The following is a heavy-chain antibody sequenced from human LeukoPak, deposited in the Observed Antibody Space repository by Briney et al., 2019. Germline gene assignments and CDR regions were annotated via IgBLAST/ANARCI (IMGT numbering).Heavy chain of an antibody. J-gene: IGHJ5*02. V-gene: IGHV2-5*01. CDR2: IYWNDDK. D-gene: IGHD2-2*02. Sequence: ESGPTLVNPTQTLTLTCTFSGFSLSTSGVGVGWIRQPPGKALEWLALIYWNDDKRYSPSLKSRLTITKDTSKNQVVLTMTNMDPVDTATYYCAHRRCSSTSCYTNWFDPWGQGTLVTVSS. CDR1: GFSLSTSGVG. CDR3: AHRRCSSTSCYTNWFDP.